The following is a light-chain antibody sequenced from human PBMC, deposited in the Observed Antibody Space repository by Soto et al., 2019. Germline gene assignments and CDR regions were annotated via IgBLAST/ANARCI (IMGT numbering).Light chain of an antibody. CDR3: QQYDNLPLT. CDR1: QDISNY. J-gene: IGKJ4*01. Sequence: QMTQSPSSLSASVGDRVTITCQASQDISNYLNWYQQKPGKAPKLLIYDASNLETGVPSRFSGSGSGTDFTSTISSLQPEDIATYYCQQYDNLPLTFGGGTKVDIK. V-gene: IGKV1-33*01. CDR2: DAS.